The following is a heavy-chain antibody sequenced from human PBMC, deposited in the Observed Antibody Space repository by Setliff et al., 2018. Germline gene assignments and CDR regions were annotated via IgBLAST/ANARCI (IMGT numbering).Heavy chain of an antibody. CDR3: ARVTLSYCSGGSCYGWFDP. V-gene: IGHV1-18*04. J-gene: IGHJ5*02. D-gene: IGHD2-15*01. CDR2: ISAYNGNT. Sequence: ASVKVSCKASEYTFNSHYIHWVRQAPGQGLEWMGWISAYNGNTNYAQKLQGRVTMTTDKSTSTAYMELRSLRSDDTAVYYCARVTLSYCSGGSCYGWFDPWGQGTQVTVSS. CDR1: EYTFNSHY.